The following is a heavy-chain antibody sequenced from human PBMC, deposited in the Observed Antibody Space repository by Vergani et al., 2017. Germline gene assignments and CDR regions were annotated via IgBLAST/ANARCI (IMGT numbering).Heavy chain of an antibody. D-gene: IGHD2-2*01. J-gene: IGHJ6*02. CDR1: GYTFTSYG. V-gene: IGHV1-18*04. Sequence: QVQLVQSGAEVKKPGASVKVSCKASGYTFTSYGISWVRQAPGQGLEWMGWISSYNGNTNYAPKLQGGVTMTTDTSTRTAYMEMRSLRSDDTAVYYSARDADIVVVXAATYYCYYYVIDVWGQGTTVTVSS. CDR2: ISSYNGNT. CDR3: ARDADIVVVXAATYYCYYYVIDV.